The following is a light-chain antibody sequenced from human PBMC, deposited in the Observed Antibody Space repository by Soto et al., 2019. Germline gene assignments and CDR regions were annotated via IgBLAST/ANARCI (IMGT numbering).Light chain of an antibody. V-gene: IGKV3-20*01. CDR3: QHYGSSWT. Sequence: EIVMTQSPATLSVSPGERATLSCGASQSVSTNLAWYQQIPGQAPRLLIYGASSRATGIPDRFSGSGSGTDFTLTISRLEPEDFAVYYCQHYGSSWTFGQGTKVDIK. CDR1: QSVSTN. CDR2: GAS. J-gene: IGKJ1*01.